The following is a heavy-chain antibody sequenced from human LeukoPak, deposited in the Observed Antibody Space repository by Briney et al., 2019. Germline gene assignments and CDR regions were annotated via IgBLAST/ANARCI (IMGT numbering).Heavy chain of an antibody. CDR2: ISSSGSTI. V-gene: IGHV3-11*04. D-gene: IGHD5-24*01. Sequence: SGGSLRLSCAASGFTFSDYYMSWIRQAPGKGLEWVSYISSSGSTIYYADSVKGRVTISRDNSKNTLYLQMNSLRAEDTAVYYCAKDERWLQGWYFDYWGQGTLVTVSS. CDR3: AKDERWLQGWYFDY. CDR1: GFTFSDYY. J-gene: IGHJ4*02.